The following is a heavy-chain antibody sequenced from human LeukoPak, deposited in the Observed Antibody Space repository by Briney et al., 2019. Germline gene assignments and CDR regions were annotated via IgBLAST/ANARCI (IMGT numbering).Heavy chain of an antibody. D-gene: IGHD3-16*01. CDR1: GFTFSSYG. CDR3: ARDQTGQPWVY. Sequence: PGGSLRLSCAASGFTFSSYGMSWVRQAPGKGLEWVADINGGEGEKYYVDSVKGRFTIFRDNAKNSLYLQMNSPRAEDTAMYYCARDQTGQPWVYWGKGTLVTVSS. V-gene: IGHV3-7*04. CDR2: INGGEGEK. J-gene: IGHJ4*02.